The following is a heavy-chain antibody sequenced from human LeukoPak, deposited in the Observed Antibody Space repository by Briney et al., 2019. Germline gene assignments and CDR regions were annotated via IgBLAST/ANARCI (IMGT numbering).Heavy chain of an antibody. Sequence: SETLSLTCAVSSYSLGKDYYWGWIRPSPGKGLEWIGRIYGRASTSYNPSLMNRVTMSVDTSKNHFSLQLTSVTAADTAVYYCARYDSRGSASTKFDYWGPGIQVTVSS. CDR1: SYSLGKDYY. V-gene: IGHV4-38-2*01. CDR2: IYGRAST. D-gene: IGHD3-3*01. J-gene: IGHJ4*02. CDR3: ARYDSRGSASTKFDY.